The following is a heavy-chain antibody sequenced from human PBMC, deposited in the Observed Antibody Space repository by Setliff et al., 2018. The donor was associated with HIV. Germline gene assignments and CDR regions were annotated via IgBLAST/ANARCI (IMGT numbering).Heavy chain of an antibody. D-gene: IGHD4-17*01. CDR3: ATFFVSTATTQDY. CDR2: IHHGGGT. Sequence: SETLSLTCAVYGGSFGNQFWNWIRQSPGKGLEWIGEIHHGGGTKYNPSLKSRVTVSLDMSKNQFSLKLNSLTAADTGVYYCATFFVSTATTQDYWGQGTLVTVSS. J-gene: IGHJ4*02. CDR1: GGSFGNQF. V-gene: IGHV4-34*01.